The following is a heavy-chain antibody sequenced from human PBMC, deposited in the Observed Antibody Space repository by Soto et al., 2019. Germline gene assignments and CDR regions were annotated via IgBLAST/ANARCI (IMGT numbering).Heavy chain of an antibody. CDR1: GFTFSSYA. J-gene: IGHJ4*02. CDR3: ARDPNSEGGYLSN. V-gene: IGHV3-30-3*01. D-gene: IGHD3-22*01. Sequence: PGGSLRLSCAASGFTFSSYAMHWVRQAPGKGLEWVAVISYDGSNKYYADSVKGRFTISRDNSKNTLYLQMNSLRAEDTAVYYCARDPNSEGGYLSNWGQGTLVTVSS. CDR2: ISYDGSNK.